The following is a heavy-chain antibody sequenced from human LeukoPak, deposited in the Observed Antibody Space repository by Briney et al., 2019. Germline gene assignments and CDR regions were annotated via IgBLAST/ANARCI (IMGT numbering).Heavy chain of an antibody. V-gene: IGHV1-69*05. CDR3: AKETQLLFFWFDP. CDR1: GGTFSSYA. CDR2: IIPIFGTA. J-gene: IGHJ5*02. Sequence: SVKVSCKASGGTFSSYAISWVRQAPGQGLEWMGRIIPIFGTANCAQKFQGRVTITTDESTSTAYMELSSLRSEDTAVYYCAKETQLLFFWFDPWGQGTLVTVSS. D-gene: IGHD2-2*01.